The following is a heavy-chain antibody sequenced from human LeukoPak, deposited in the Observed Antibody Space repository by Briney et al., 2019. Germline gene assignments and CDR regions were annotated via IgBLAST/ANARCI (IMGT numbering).Heavy chain of an antibody. CDR3: ARDRGYFDWLSLSNWFDP. D-gene: IGHD3-9*01. J-gene: IGHJ5*02. Sequence: GGSLRLSCAASGFTVSSNYMSWVRQAPGKGLEWVANIKQDGSEKYYVDSVKGRFTISRDNAKNSLYLQMNSLRAEDTAVYYCARDRGYFDWLSLSNWFDPWGQGTLVTVSS. CDR1: GFTVSSNY. CDR2: IKQDGSEK. V-gene: IGHV3-7*01.